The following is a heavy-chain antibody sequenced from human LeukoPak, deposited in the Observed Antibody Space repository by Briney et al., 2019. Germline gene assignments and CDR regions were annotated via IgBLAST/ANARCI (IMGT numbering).Heavy chain of an antibody. D-gene: IGHD1-14*01. CDR2: TYYRSKWYN. CDR1: GDNVSSNSAA. V-gene: IGHV6-1*01. Sequence: SQTLSLTCAISGDNVSSNSAAWNWIRQSPSRGLEWLGRTYYRSKWYNDYAESVRSRITINPDTSKNQFSLQLDSVAPEDTAIYYCARDDRGYIDYWGQGTLVTVSS. CDR3: ARDDRGYIDY. J-gene: IGHJ4*02.